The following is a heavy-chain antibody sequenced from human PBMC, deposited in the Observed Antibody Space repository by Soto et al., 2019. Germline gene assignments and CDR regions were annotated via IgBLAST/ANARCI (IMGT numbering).Heavy chain of an antibody. Sequence: SVKVSCKASGGTFSSYAISWVRQAPGQGLEWMGGIIPIFGTANYAQKFQGRVTITADESTSTAYMELSSLRSEDTAVYYCARARRIQLWYRDYFDYWGQGTLVTVSS. CDR2: IIPIFGTA. CDR1: GGTFSSYA. J-gene: IGHJ4*02. CDR3: ARARRIQLWYRDYFDY. V-gene: IGHV1-69*13. D-gene: IGHD5-18*01.